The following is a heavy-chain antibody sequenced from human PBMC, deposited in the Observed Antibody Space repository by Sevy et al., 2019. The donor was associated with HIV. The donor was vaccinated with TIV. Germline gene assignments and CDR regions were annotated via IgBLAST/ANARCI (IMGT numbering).Heavy chain of an antibody. Sequence: GGSLRLSCVASGSGFRFDDYAMNWVRQAPGKGLEWVAGISWNGFSTGYGDSVKGRATISRDKAKNSVYLQMNNLRDEDTAWYYCAKDTVPVGYRFDYQYTYYYGMDVWGQGTTVTVSS. CDR1: GSGFRFDDYA. CDR2: ISWNGFST. V-gene: IGHV3-9*01. D-gene: IGHD5-18*01. J-gene: IGHJ6*02. CDR3: AKDTVPVGYRFDYQYTYYYGMDV.